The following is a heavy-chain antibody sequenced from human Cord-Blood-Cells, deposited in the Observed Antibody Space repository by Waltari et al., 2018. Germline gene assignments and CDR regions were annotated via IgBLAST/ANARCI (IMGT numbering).Heavy chain of an antibody. V-gene: IGHV2-5*01. CDR2: IYWNDDK. J-gene: IGHJ6*03. CDR1: GFSLSTSGVG. CDR3: AHPNDTYYDFWSGYYYYFYYMDV. Sequence: QITLKESGPTLVKPTQTLTLTCTFSGFSLSTSGVGVGWFRQHPGEALEWLALIYWNDDKRYNPSLKSMLTITKAPSQSQMLLTMTNMDPVDTATYYCAHPNDTYYDFWSGYYYYFYYMDVWGKATTVTVSS. D-gene: IGHD3-3*01.